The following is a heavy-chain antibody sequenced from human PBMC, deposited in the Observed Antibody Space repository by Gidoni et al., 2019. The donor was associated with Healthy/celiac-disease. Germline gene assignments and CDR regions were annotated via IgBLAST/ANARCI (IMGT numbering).Heavy chain of an antibody. D-gene: IGHD4-17*01. CDR1: SGYY. CDR3: ARGVYGDYRDPLGY. Sequence: SGYYWSWIRQPPGKGLEWIGEINHSGSTNYNPSLQSRVTISVDTSKNQFSLKLSSVTAADTAVYYCARGVYGDYRDPLGYWGQGTLVTVSS. CDR2: INHSGST. V-gene: IGHV4-34*01. J-gene: IGHJ4*02.